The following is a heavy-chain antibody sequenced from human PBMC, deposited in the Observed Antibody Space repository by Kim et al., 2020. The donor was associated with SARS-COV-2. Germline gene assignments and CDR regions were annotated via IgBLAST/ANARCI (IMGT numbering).Heavy chain of an antibody. D-gene: IGHD3-22*01. CDR2: IGAGGDT. J-gene: IGHJ2*01. CDR3: AREIKDDYDSSGYYSEGWYFDL. V-gene: IGHV3-13*04. CDR1: GFTFSSSD. Sequence: GGSLRLSCAASGFTFSSSDMHWVRQATGKGLEWVSAIGAGGDTYYPDSVKGRFTISRENAKNSLYLHMNSLRAGDTAVYYCAREIKDDYDSSGYYSEGWYFDLWGRGTLVTVSS.